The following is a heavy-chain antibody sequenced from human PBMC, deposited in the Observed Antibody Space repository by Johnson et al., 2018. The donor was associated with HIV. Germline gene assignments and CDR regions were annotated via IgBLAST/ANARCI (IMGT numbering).Heavy chain of an antibody. CDR1: GFTFSTYA. D-gene: IGHD2-15*01. Sequence: QVQLVESGGGVVQPGRSLRLSCAASGFTFSTYAIHWVRQPPGYGLEWVAVISSDASEKYYADSVKGRFTISRDNSKNMVYLQMNSLRAEDTAVYYCAKERGISGGFDFWGQGTRVTVSS. J-gene: IGHJ3*01. CDR2: ISSDASEK. CDR3: AKERGISGGFDF. V-gene: IGHV3-30*14.